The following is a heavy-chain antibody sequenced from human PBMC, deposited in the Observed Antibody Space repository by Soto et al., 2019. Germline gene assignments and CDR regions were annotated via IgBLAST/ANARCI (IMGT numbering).Heavy chain of an antibody. CDR3: AINLVQSYYGMDV. D-gene: IGHD1-1*01. J-gene: IGHJ6*02. CDR1: GYTFTSYW. V-gene: IGHV5-51*01. CDR2: IYPGDSDT. Sequence: KVSCKASGYTFTSYWIGWVRQMPGKGLEWMGIIYPGDSDTRYSPSFQGQVTISADKSISTAYLQWSSLKASDTAMYYCAINLVQSYYGMDVWGQGTTVTVSS.